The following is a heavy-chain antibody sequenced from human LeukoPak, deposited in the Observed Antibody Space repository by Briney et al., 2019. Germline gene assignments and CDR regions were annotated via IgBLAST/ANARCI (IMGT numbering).Heavy chain of an antibody. CDR2: IRYDGSK. J-gene: IGHJ4*02. CDR1: GFTFSSYS. Sequence: GGSLRLSCAASGFTFSSYSMHWVRQAPGKGLEWVAFIRYDGSKYYADSVKGRFTISRDNSKNTLYLQMNSLRAEDTAVYYCAKDVLGGSGYFLFDSWGRGTLVTVSS. CDR3: AKDVLGGSGYFLFDS. V-gene: IGHV3-30*02. D-gene: IGHD3-3*01.